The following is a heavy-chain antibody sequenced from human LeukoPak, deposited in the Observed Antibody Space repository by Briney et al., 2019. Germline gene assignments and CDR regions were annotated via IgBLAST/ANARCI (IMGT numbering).Heavy chain of an antibody. CDR1: GFTFSSYG. D-gene: IGHD6-13*01. Sequence: GGSLRLSCAASGFTFSSYGMHWVRQAPGKGLEWVAVISYDGSNKYYADSVKGRFTISRDNSKNTLYLQMNSLRAEDTAVYYCAKEGESSRQNYYYYYYMDVWGKGTTVTVSS. V-gene: IGHV3-30*18. J-gene: IGHJ6*03. CDR2: ISYDGSNK. CDR3: AKEGESSRQNYYYYYYMDV.